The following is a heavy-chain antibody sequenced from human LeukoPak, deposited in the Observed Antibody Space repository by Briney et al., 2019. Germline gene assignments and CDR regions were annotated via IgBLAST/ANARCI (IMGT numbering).Heavy chain of an antibody. CDR1: GFTFSNYN. D-gene: IGHD1-26*01. Sequence: GGSLRLSWAASGFTFSNYNMNWVGQAPGRAREWATSITGSGAYIFYADSVKGRFTISRDNAKNSLYLQMDSLGPEDTAVYYCARDPYSGNYGNDYYYYMDVWGKGTTVTISS. CDR3: ARDPYSGNYGNDYYYYMDV. CDR2: ITGSGAYI. J-gene: IGHJ6*03. V-gene: IGHV3-21*01.